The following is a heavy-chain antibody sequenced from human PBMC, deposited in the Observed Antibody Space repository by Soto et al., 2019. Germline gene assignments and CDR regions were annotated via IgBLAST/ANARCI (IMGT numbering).Heavy chain of an antibody. CDR2: ISAYNGNT. J-gene: IGHJ4*02. V-gene: IGHV1-18*01. Sequence: ASVRSPCKASGYTFTSYGISWVRQAPGQGLEWMGWISAYNGNTNYAQKLQGRVTMTRDTSTSTAYMELRSLRSDDTAVYYCARVAIFEDYWGQGTLVTVSS. CDR3: ARVAIFEDY. D-gene: IGHD3-3*01. CDR1: GYTFTSYG.